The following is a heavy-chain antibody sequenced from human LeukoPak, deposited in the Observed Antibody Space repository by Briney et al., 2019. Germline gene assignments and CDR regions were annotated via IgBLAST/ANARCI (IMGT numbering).Heavy chain of an antibody. CDR2: IRRKGYGGTT. J-gene: IGHJ6*04. CDR3: TRDHDFGSGPFDV. V-gene: IGHV3-49*04. D-gene: IGHD3-3*01. Sequence: PGGSLRLSCTASGFTFGDYSLSWVRQAPEKGLEWVGFIRRKGYGGTTEYAPSVKGRFIISRDDSKSTAYLQMNSLKTEDTAVYYCTRDHDFGSGPFDVWGKGTTVTVSS. CDR1: GFTFGDYS.